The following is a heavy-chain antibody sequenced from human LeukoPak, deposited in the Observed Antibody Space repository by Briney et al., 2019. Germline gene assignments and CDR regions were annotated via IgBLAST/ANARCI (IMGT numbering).Heavy chain of an antibody. V-gene: IGHV4-59*01. Sequence: SETLSLTCTVSGGSISSYYWSWIRQPPGKGLEWIGYIYYSGSTNYNPSLKSRVTISVDTSKNQFSLKLSSVTAADTAVYYCAREVVPAAPYYYYYYMDVWGKGTTVTVSS. J-gene: IGHJ6*03. CDR1: GGSISSYY. CDR3: AREVVPAAPYYYYYYMDV. CDR2: IYYSGST. D-gene: IGHD2-2*01.